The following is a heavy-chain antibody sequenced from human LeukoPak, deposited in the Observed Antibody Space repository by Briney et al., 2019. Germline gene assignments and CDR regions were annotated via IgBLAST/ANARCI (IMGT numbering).Heavy chain of an antibody. D-gene: IGHD3-16*01. J-gene: IGHJ4*02. V-gene: IGHV3-11*01. CDR1: GFPFSDYY. CDR3: ARAKSIVGVIE. CDR2: ISSSGSTI. Sequence: GGSLRLSCAASGFPFSDYYMSWIRQAPGKGLEGVSYISSSGSTISHADSVKGRFTISRDNAKNSLYLQMNSLRAEDTAVYYCARAKSIVGVIEWGQGTLVTVSS.